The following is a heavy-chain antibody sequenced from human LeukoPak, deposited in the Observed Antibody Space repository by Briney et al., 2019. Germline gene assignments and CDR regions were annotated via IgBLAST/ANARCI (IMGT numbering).Heavy chain of an antibody. J-gene: IGHJ6*03. CDR2: MHPYSGNT. Sequence: ASVNVSGNASRYTFTSYDINWVRQSTGQGLEWLGWMHPYSGNTGYAQKFQGRVTMTRNTDNSRAYMELSSLRFEDTAAYFCAAALYSSSSSYYYYMDVWGKGTTVTVSS. CDR1: RYTFTSYD. CDR3: AAALYSSSSSYYYYMDV. D-gene: IGHD6-6*01. V-gene: IGHV1-8*01.